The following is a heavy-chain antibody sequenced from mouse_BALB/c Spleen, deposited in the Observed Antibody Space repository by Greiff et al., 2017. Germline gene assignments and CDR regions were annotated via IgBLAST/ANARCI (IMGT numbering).Heavy chain of an antibody. Sequence: EVMLVESGGGLVQPGGSLKLSCAASGFTFSSYTMSWVRQTPEKRLEWVAYISNGGGSTYYPDTVKGRFTISRDNAKNTLYLQMSSLKSEDTAMYYCARRRDYCDYGGQGTTLTVSS. D-gene: IGHD3-3*01. CDR2: ISNGGGST. CDR3: ARRRDYCDY. V-gene: IGHV5-12-2*01. J-gene: IGHJ2*01. CDR1: GFTFSSYT.